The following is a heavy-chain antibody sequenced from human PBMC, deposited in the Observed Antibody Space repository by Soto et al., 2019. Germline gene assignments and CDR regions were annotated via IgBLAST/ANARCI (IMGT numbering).Heavy chain of an antibody. CDR2: INPSGGST. J-gene: IGHJ6*03. CDR1: GYTFTSYY. Sequence: GASVKVSCXASGYTFTSYYMHWVRQAPGQGLEWMGIINPSGGSTSYAQKFQGRVTMTRDTSTSTVYMELSSLRSEDTAVYYCAREGVGSYYDFWSGYSDVWGKGTTVT. V-gene: IGHV1-46*03. CDR3: AREGVGSYYDFWSGYSDV. D-gene: IGHD3-3*01.